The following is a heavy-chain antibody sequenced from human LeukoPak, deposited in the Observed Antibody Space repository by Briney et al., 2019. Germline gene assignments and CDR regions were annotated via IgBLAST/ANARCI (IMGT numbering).Heavy chain of an antibody. CDR1: GFIFSEYA. V-gene: IGHV3-48*04. D-gene: IGHD3-22*01. Sequence: GGSLRLSCAGSGFIFSEYAMNWVRQAPGEGLEWVSYIRSSSEIIYYADFVKGRFTISRDNAKNVLYLQMSSLRVEDTAVYYCVRQVHEHTSGCFWGRRILVSVSS. CDR3: VRQVHEHTSGCF. CDR2: IRSSSEII. J-gene: IGHJ4*02.